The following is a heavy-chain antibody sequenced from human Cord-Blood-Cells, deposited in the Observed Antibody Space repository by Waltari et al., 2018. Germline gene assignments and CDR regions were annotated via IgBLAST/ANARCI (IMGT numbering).Heavy chain of an antibody. J-gene: IGHJ3*02. V-gene: IGHV1-2*02. CDR3: ARDLSRLWFGDRSAFDI. Sequence: QVQLVQSGAEVKKPGASVKVSCKASGYTFTGYYMHWVRQAPGQGLEWMGWINPNSGGTNYAQKFQGRVTMTRDTSISTADMGLSRLRSDDTAVYYCARDLSRLWFGDRSAFDIWGQGTMVTVSS. CDR1: GYTFTGYY. CDR2: INPNSGGT. D-gene: IGHD3-10*01.